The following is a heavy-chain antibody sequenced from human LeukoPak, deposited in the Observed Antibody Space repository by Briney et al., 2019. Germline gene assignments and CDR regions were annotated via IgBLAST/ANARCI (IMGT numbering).Heavy chain of an antibody. Sequence: GGTLRLSCAASGFTFSSYGMSWVRQAPGKGLEWVSAISGSGDFTYYADSVKGRFTISRDNSKNTLYLQMNSLRAEDTALYYCAKVPYGSGTRGGFDYWGQGTLVTVSS. CDR3: AKVPYGSGTRGGFDY. D-gene: IGHD3-10*01. CDR2: ISGSGDFT. J-gene: IGHJ4*02. CDR1: GFTFSSYG. V-gene: IGHV3-23*01.